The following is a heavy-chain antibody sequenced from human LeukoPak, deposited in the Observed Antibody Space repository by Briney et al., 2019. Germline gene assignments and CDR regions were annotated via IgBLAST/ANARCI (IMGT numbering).Heavy chain of an antibody. Sequence: GGSLRLSCAASGFSFSSYGMSWVRQAPGKGLEWVGFIRTKAHGGTTEYAASLKGRFTISRDDSKNIAYLQMNSLKTEDTAVYYCTRAGGLTYDILTGYFFNWYFDLWGRGTLVTVSS. CDR3: TRAGGLTYDILTGYFFNWYFDL. D-gene: IGHD3-9*01. CDR1: GFSFSSYG. J-gene: IGHJ2*01. CDR2: IRTKAHGGTT. V-gene: IGHV3-49*04.